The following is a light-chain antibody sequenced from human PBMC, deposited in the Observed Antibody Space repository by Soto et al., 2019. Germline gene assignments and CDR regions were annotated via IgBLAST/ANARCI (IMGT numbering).Light chain of an antibody. Sequence: EIVLTRSPGTLSLSPGERATLSCRASESVSSDYLAWYQQKSGQAPRLLIHGASSRATGIPDRFRGNGSGTDFTLTISRVETEDFAVFYCQQYGSSPVTFGQGTKVEIK. CDR3: QQYGSSPVT. J-gene: IGKJ1*01. CDR1: ESVSSDY. CDR2: GAS. V-gene: IGKV3-20*01.